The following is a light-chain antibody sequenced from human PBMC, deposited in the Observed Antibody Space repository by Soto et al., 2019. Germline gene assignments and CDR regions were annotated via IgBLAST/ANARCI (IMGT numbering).Light chain of an antibody. Sequence: QSVLTQPPSVSGAPGQRVTISCNGSSSNIGSGYDVHWYQQLPGTAPKLLIYGNNNRPSGVPDRFSGSKSGTSASLAITGLQAEDEADYYCQSYDSSLRDWVFGGGTKLTVL. J-gene: IGLJ3*02. CDR3: QSYDSSLRDWV. V-gene: IGLV1-40*01. CDR2: GNN. CDR1: SSNIGSGYD.